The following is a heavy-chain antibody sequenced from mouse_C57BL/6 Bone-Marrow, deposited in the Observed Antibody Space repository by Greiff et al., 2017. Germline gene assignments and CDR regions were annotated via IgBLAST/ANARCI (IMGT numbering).Heavy chain of an antibody. CDR3: ARGDDYDDGPYYAMDY. J-gene: IGHJ4*01. CDR1: GFTFSSYA. V-gene: IGHV5-4*01. D-gene: IGHD2-4*01. Sequence: EVQRVESGGGLVKPGGSLKLSCAASGFTFSSYAMSWVRQTPEKRLEWVATISDGGSYTYYPDNVKGRFTISSDNAKNNLYLQMSHLKSEDTAMYYCARGDDYDDGPYYAMDYWGQGTSVTVSS. CDR2: ISDGGSYT.